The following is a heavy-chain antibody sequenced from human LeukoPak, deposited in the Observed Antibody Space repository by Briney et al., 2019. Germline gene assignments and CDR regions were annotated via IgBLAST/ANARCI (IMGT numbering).Heavy chain of an antibody. V-gene: IGHV1-46*01. D-gene: IGHD5-24*01. CDR2: INPSADST. Sequence: ASVKVSCKASGYTFTSYYIHWVRQAPGQGLEWMGIINPSADSTSYAQKFQGRVTMTRDTSTSTVYMELSSLRSEDTAVYYCARETSEMATTDYWGQGTLVTVSS. CDR3: ARETSEMATTDY. CDR1: GYTFTSYY. J-gene: IGHJ4*02.